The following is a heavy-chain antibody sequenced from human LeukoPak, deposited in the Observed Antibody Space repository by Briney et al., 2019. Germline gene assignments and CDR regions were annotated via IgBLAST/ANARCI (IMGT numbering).Heavy chain of an antibody. CDR3: ARDKGEGFWSGSYDY. D-gene: IGHD3-3*01. Sequence: SETLSLTCTVSGGSISSGSYYWSWVRQPAGKGLEWIGRIYTSGSTNYNPSLKSRVTISVDTSKNQFSLKLSSVTAADTAVYYCARDKGEGFWSGSYDYWGQGTLVTVSS. J-gene: IGHJ4*02. CDR1: GGSISSGSYY. V-gene: IGHV4-61*02. CDR2: IYTSGST.